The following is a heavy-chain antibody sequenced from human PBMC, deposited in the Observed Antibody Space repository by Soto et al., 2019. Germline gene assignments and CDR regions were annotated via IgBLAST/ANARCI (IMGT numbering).Heavy chain of an antibody. Sequence: QVQLVESGGGVVQPGRSLRLSCAAAGFTCSSYAMHWVRQAPGKGLEWEALISYDGSNNYEADSVKGRFTISRDNSKNALYLQMNSLRAEDTAVYYCARDLLLVIADRRYYYYGMDVWGQGTTVNVSS. CDR3: ARDLLLVIADRRYYYYGMDV. CDR1: GFTCSSYA. D-gene: IGHD6-6*01. CDR2: ISYDGSNN. J-gene: IGHJ6*02. V-gene: IGHV3-30-3*01.